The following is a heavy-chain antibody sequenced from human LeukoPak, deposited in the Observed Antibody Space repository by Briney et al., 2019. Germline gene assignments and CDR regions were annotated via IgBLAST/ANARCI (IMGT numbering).Heavy chain of an antibody. CDR1: GYTFTSYG. CDR2: ISAYNGNT. D-gene: IGHD4-17*01. V-gene: IGHV1-18*01. CDR3: ARDYQTVTTPRSGGFDP. J-gene: IGHJ5*02. Sequence: GASVKVSCKASGYTFTSYGISWVRQAPGQGLEWMGWISAYNGNTNYAQKLQGRVTMTTDTSTSTAYMELRSLRSDDTAVYYCARDYQTVTTPRSGGFDPWGQGTLVTVSS.